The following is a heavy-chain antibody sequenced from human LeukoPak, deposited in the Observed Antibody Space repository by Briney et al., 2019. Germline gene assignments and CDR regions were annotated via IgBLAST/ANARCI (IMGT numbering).Heavy chain of an antibody. CDR3: AGSSTSWGDY. CDR2: IYYSGST. V-gene: IGHV4-59*01. D-gene: IGHD2-2*01. J-gene: IGHJ4*02. CDR1: GGSISSYY. Sequence: SETLSLTCTVSGGSISSYYWSWIRQPPGKGLEWIGYIYYSGSTNYNPSLKSRVTISVDTSKNQFSLKLSSVTVADTAVYYCAGSSTSWGDYWGQGTLVTVSS.